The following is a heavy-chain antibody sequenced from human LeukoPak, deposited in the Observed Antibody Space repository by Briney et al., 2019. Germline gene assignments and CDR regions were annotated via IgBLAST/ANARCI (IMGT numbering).Heavy chain of an antibody. J-gene: IGHJ6*03. CDR1: GYSFTSYW. D-gene: IGHD1-1*01. CDR3: ARQVELERLAYYMDV. V-gene: IGHV5-51*01. Sequence: GESLKISFKGSGYSFTSYWNGWGRPVPGKGLGGMGIIYPGDSDTRYSPSFQDQVIISADKPISTAYLQWSSLKASDTAMYYCARQVELERLAYYMDVRGKGTTVTVS. CDR2: IYPGDSDT.